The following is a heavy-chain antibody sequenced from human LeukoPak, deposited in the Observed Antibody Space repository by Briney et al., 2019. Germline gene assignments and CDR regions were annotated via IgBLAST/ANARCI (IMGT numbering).Heavy chain of an antibody. CDR2: ISGGGGST. CDR1: GFTFSSYA. J-gene: IGHJ6*02. V-gene: IGHV3-23*01. CDR3: AKGLNSYGSGGGMDV. Sequence: PGGSLRLSCAASGFTFSSYAMIWVRQAPGKALECVSSISGGGGSTYYADSVRGRFTISRESSRNTLYMQMHSLRAEGMPVYNCAKGLNSYGSGGGMDVWGQGTTVTVSS. D-gene: IGHD3-10*01.